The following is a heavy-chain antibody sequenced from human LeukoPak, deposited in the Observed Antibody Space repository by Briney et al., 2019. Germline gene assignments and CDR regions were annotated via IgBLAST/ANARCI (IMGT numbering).Heavy chain of an antibody. D-gene: IGHD6-13*01. CDR1: GYAFTSYY. V-gene: IGHV1-2*02. Sequence: ASVKVSCKASGYAFTSYYMHWVRQAPGQGLELMGWINPNSGGTNYAQKFQGRVTMTRDTSISTAYMELSRLRSDDTAVYYCARDRGSGRWYENWFDPWGQGTLVTVSS. CDR2: INPNSGGT. J-gene: IGHJ5*02. CDR3: ARDRGSGRWYENWFDP.